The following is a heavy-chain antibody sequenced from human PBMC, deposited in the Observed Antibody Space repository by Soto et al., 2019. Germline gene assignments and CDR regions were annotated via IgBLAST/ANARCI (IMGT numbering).Heavy chain of an antibody. CDR2: TYYTSKWYN. Sequence: SQTLSLTCAISGDSVSEQRAAWNWIMQSPSRGVEWLGRTYYTSKWYNDYAVSVKSRITVTPDTSKNQFSLHLNSVTPEDTAVYYCATEFPYYVSSDSYLDYWGQGALVTVSS. V-gene: IGHV6-1*01. J-gene: IGHJ4*02. CDR3: ATEFPYYVSSDSYLDY. D-gene: IGHD3-16*01. CDR1: GDSVSEQRAA.